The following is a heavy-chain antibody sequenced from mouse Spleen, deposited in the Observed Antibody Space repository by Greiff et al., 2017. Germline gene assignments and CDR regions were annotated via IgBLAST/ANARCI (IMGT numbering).Heavy chain of an antibody. CDR2: IWSDGST. CDR1: GFSLTSYG. CDR3: ARHAYDYDPYAMDY. J-gene: IGHJ4*01. Sequence: VQGVESGPGLVAPSQSLSITCTISGFSLTSYGVHWVRQPPGKGLEWLVVIWSDGSTTYNSALKSRLSISKDNSKSQVFLKMNSLQTDDTAMYYCARHAYDYDPYAMDYWGQGTSVTVSS. D-gene: IGHD2-4*01. V-gene: IGHV2-6-1*01.